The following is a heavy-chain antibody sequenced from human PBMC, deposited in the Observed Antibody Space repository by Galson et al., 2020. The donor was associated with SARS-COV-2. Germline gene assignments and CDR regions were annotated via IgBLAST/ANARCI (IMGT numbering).Heavy chain of an antibody. D-gene: IGHD3-10*01. Sequence: PGGSLRLSCAASGFTFSSYAMHWVRQAPGKGLEWVAVISYDGSNKYYEDSVKGRFTISRDNSKNTLYLQMNSLRAEDTAVYYCARDGYDYYGGMDVWGQGTTVTVSS. CDR1: GFTFSSYA. V-gene: IGHV3-30*04. J-gene: IGHJ6*02. CDR2: ISYDGSNK. CDR3: ARDGYDYYGGMDV.